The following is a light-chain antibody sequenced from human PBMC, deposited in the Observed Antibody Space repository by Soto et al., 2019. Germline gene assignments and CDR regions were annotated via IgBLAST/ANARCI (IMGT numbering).Light chain of an antibody. CDR3: SAYTARSTLV. CDR2: EVT. Sequence: QSALTQPPSASGFPGQSVTISCTGTSSDVGYYDYVSWYQQHPGKAPKLVIYEVTKRPSGVPDRVSASKSGNTASLTVSGPRAEDEGDYYCSAYTARSTLVFGGGTKVTVL. V-gene: IGLV2-8*01. CDR1: SSDVGYYDY. J-gene: IGLJ3*02.